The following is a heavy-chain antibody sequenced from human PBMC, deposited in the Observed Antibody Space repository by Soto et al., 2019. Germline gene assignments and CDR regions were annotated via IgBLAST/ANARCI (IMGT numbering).Heavy chain of an antibody. J-gene: IGHJ4*02. D-gene: IGHD2-15*01. Sequence: QVQLQESGPGLVKPSETLSLTCTVSGGSISSYYWSWIRQPPGKGLEWIGYIYYSGGTNYNPSLKSRVPKSVDTSKNQFSLRLSSVTAAATAVYYCASRYGGNLDYWGQGTLVTVSS. CDR3: ASRYGGNLDY. V-gene: IGHV4-59*08. CDR2: IYYSGGT. CDR1: GGSISSYY.